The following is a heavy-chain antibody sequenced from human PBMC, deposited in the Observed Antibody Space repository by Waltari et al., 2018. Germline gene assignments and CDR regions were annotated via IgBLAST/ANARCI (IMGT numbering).Heavy chain of an antibody. J-gene: IGHJ3*02. D-gene: IGHD2-15*01. Sequence: QVQLVQSGAEVTKPRSSVKVSCKASGGPFSSYASSWVGQAPGQGLEWMGGIIPIFGTANYAQKFQGRVTITTDESTSTAYMELSSLRSEDTAVYYCARVKHRDIVVVVAAHDAFDIWGQGTMVTVSS. CDR2: IIPIFGTA. CDR3: ARVKHRDIVVVVAAHDAFDI. CDR1: GGPFSSYA. V-gene: IGHV1-69*05.